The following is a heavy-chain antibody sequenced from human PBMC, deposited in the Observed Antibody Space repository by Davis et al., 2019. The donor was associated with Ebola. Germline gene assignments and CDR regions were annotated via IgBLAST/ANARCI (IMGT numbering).Heavy chain of an antibody. CDR2: VTGGGART. CDR3: AKGSDGWYWAFDI. D-gene: IGHD6-19*01. CDR1: GFTFSSYA. J-gene: IGHJ3*02. Sequence: AASVKISCAASGFTFSSYAMSWVRQAPGKGLEWVSEVTGGGARTYYADSVKGRFTISRENSKNTLYLQMNSLRAEDTAVYYCAKGSDGWYWAFDIWGQGTMVTVSS. V-gene: IGHV3-23*01.